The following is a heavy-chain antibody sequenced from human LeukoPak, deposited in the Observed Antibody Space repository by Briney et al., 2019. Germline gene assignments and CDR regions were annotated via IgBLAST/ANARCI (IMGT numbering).Heavy chain of an antibody. V-gene: IGHV1-69*04. CDR2: IIPMFGVT. CDR3: AGNPLGTEMLMGYYYYGMDV. Sequence: ASVKVSCKASGGTFSSHALSWVRQAPGQGLEWMGRIIPMFGVTNCAQNFQGRFTITADKSTTTVYMELTSLRSEDTAVYYCAGNPLGTEMLMGYYYYGMDVWGQGTTVTVSS. J-gene: IGHJ6*02. CDR1: GGTFSSHA. D-gene: IGHD3-16*01.